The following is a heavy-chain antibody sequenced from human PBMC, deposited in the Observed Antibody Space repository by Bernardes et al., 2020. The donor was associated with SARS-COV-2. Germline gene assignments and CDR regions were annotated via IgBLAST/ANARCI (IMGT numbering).Heavy chain of an antibody. CDR2: ISGSGGST. Sequence: GGSLRLSCAASGFTFSSYAMSWVRQAPGKGLEWVSAISGSGGSTYYADSVKGRFTISRDNSKNTLYLQMNSLRAEDTAVYYCAKLPAEYYDILTGYYHYGMDVWGQGTTVTVSS. D-gene: IGHD3-9*01. J-gene: IGHJ6*02. CDR1: GFTFSSYA. V-gene: IGHV3-23*01. CDR3: AKLPAEYYDILTGYYHYGMDV.